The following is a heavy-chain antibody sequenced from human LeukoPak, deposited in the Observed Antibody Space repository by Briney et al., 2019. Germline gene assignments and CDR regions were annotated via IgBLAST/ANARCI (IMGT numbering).Heavy chain of an antibody. CDR2: MNPNSGNT. J-gene: IGHJ6*03. CDR1: GYTFTSYD. D-gene: IGHD2-15*01. CDR3: ARGVRGGVVYYYYYMDV. V-gene: IGHV1-8*01. Sequence: GASVKVSCKASGYTFTSYDINWVRQATGQGLEWMGWMNPNSGNTGYAQKFQGRVTMTRNTSISTAYMELSSLRSEDTAVYCCARGVRGGVVYYYYYMDVWGKGTTVTVSS.